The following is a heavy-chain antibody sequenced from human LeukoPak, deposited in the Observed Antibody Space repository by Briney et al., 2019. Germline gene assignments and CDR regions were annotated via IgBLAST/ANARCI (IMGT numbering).Heavy chain of an antibody. CDR2: IKQDGSEK. D-gene: IGHD3-22*01. CDR1: GFTFSSYW. V-gene: IGHV3-7*01. Sequence: GGSLRLSCAASGFTFSSYWMSWVRQAPGKGLEWVANIKQDGSEKYYVDSVKGRFTISRDNAKNSLYLQMNSLRAEDTAVYYCAREDYYDSSGYYRWGQGTLVTVSS. CDR3: AREDYYDSSGYYR. J-gene: IGHJ4*02.